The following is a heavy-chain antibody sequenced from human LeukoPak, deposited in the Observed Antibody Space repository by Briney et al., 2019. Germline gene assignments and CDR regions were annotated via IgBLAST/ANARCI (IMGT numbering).Heavy chain of an antibody. J-gene: IGHJ4*02. CDR2: INQDGSVI. V-gene: IGHV3-7*01. D-gene: IGHD6-6*01. Sequence: GGSLRLSCAASGFTFSNYWMTWVRQAPGKGLEWVANINQDGSVIYYVDSVKGRFSVSRDNDKNSVYLQMNSLRAEDTAVYYCARIGYSSSSLDYWGQGTLVTVSS. CDR1: GFTFSNYW. CDR3: ARIGYSSSSLDY.